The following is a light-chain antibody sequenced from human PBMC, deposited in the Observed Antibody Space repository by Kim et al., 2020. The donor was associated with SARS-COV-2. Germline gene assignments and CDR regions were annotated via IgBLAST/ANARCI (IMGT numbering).Light chain of an antibody. CDR2: LGS. CDR3: MQTLQTPRT. J-gene: IGKJ2*01. CDR1: QSPLYSNGFKY. V-gene: IGKV2-28*01. Sequence: DPASISCRSSQSPLYSNGFKYLDWYLQKPGQSPQLLIYLGSNRASGAPDRFSGSGSGTDFTLKISRVEAEDVGVYYCMQTLQTPRTFGQGTKLEI.